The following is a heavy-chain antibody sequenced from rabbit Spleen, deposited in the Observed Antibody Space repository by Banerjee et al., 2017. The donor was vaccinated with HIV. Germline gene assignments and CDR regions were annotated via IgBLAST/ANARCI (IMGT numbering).Heavy chain of an antibody. V-gene: IGHV1S40*01. CDR2: IYTGSSGTT. D-gene: IGHD4-2*01. CDR3: ATGIESNAHRINL. Sequence: QSLEESGGDLVKPGASLTLTCTASGIDFSSYYYMCWVRQAPGKGLEWIACIYTGSSGTTWYASWAKGRFTISKTSSTTVTLQMTSLTEADTATYFCATGIESNAHRINLWGQGTLVTVS. J-gene: IGHJ4*01. CDR1: GIDFSSYYY.